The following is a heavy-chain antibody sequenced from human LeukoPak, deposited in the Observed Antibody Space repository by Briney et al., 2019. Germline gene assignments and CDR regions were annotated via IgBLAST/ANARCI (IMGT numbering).Heavy chain of an antibody. D-gene: IGHD6-6*01. J-gene: IGHJ4*02. CDR3: ASTAAARPSKYYFDY. Sequence: SETLSLTCTVSGGSISSYYWSWIRQPPGKGLEWIGYIYYSGSTNYNPSLKSRVTISVDTSKNQFSLKLSSVTAADTAVYYCASTAAARPSKYYFDYWGQGTLVTVSS. CDR1: GGSISSYY. CDR2: IYYSGST. V-gene: IGHV4-59*01.